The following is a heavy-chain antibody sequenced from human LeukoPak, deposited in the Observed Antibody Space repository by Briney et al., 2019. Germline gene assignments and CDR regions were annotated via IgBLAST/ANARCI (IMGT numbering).Heavy chain of an antibody. V-gene: IGHV3-23*01. CDR3: AKRGLYGTVPFYGMDV. D-gene: IGHD2-8*02. J-gene: IGHJ6*02. CDR2: IGRTT. CDR1: GFTFSSFS. Sequence: GGSLRLSCAASGFTFSSFSMSWVRQAPGKALEYVSGIGRTTYYAESVKGRFTISRDNSKNTLFLQMNSLRAEDTAVYYCAKRGLYGTVPFYGMDVWGQGTTVTVSS.